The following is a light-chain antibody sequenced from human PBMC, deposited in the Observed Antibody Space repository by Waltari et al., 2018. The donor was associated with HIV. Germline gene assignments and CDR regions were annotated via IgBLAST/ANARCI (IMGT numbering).Light chain of an antibody. V-gene: IGLV1-47*01. CDR1: SSNIGNNF. J-gene: IGLJ3*02. Sequence: QSVLTQPPSASGTPGQRVVISCSGGSSNIGNNFVYWYQQLPGSTPKLLIYRNDLRPSGVSDRFSGSKSGTSASLAISGLRSEDEADYYCATWDDSLNSFWVFGGGTKVTVL. CDR2: RND. CDR3: ATWDDSLNSFWV.